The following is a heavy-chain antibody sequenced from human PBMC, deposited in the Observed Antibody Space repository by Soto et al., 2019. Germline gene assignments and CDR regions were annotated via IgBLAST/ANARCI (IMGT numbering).Heavy chain of an antibody. CDR2: IKQDGSET. Sequence: PGGSLRLSCAASGFTFNTYWMAWVRQAPGKGPEWVASIKQDGSETFYMDSVRGRFTISRVNAKNSLYLQMNSLRAEDMAVYYCAREVRATFDPWGQGTLVTVSS. J-gene: IGHJ5*02. V-gene: IGHV3-7*01. CDR1: GFTFNTYW. D-gene: IGHD1-26*01. CDR3: AREVRATFDP.